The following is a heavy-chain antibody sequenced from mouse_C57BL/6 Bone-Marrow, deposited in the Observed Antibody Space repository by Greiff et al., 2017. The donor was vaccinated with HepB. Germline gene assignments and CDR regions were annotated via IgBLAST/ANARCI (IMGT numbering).Heavy chain of an antibody. CDR1: GYTFTSYG. J-gene: IGHJ1*03. CDR2: IYPRSGNT. CDR3: ARADYGSSSYWYFDV. D-gene: IGHD1-1*01. V-gene: IGHV1-81*01. Sequence: QVQLKQSGAELARPGASVKLSCKASGYTFTSYGISWVKQRTGQGLEWIGEIYPRSGNTYYNEKFKGKATLTADKSSSTAYMELRSLTSEDSEVSFCARADYGSSSYWYFDVWGTGTTVTVSS.